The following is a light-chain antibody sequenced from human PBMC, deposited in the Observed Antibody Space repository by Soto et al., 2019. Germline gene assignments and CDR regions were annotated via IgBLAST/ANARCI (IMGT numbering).Light chain of an antibody. CDR3: QSYDSSLSGSVV. V-gene: IGLV1-40*01. Sequence: QAVVTQPPSVSGAPGQRVTISCTGSSSNIGAGYDVHWYQQIPGTAPKLLIYGNSNQPSGVPDRFSGSKSGTSASLAITGLQAEDEADDDGQSYDSSLSGSVVFGGGTKLTVL. CDR1: SSNIGAGYD. J-gene: IGLJ2*01. CDR2: GNS.